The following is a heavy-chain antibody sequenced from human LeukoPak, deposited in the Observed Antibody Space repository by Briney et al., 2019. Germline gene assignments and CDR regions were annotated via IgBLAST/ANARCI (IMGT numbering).Heavy chain of an antibody. V-gene: IGHV3-53*01. CDR1: GFTFSSYW. CDR2: IYSGGST. J-gene: IGHJ4*02. CDR3: ARELIYCSGGSCYSGGFDY. D-gene: IGHD2-15*01. Sequence: GGSLRLSCAASGFTFSSYWMSWVRQAPGKGLEWVSVIYSGGSTYYADSVKGRFTISRDNSKNTLYLQMNSLRAEDTAVYYCARELIYCSGGSCYSGGFDYWGQGTLVTVSS.